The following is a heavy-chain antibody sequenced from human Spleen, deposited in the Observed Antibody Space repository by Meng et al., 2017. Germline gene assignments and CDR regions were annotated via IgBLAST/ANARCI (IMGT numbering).Heavy chain of an antibody. D-gene: IGHD3-10*01. CDR3: ATGYYYASGNSSHY. V-gene: IGHV3-21*04. Sequence: GESLKISCAASGFTFSRYSMNWVRQAPGKGLEWVSSITSSGSYIYYADSVKGRFTISRDNAKNSLYLQMNSLRADDTAFYYCATGYYYASGNSSHYWGQGTLVTVSS. CDR1: GFTFSRYS. J-gene: IGHJ4*02. CDR2: ITSSGSYI.